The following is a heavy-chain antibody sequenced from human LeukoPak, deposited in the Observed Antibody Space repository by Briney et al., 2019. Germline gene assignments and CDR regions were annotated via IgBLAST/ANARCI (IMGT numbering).Heavy chain of an antibody. D-gene: IGHD3-16*01. V-gene: IGHV1-46*01. CDR1: GYTFTSYY. J-gene: IGHJ4*02. CDR2: INPSGGST. Sequence: ASVKVSCKASGYTFTSYYMHWVRQAPGQGLEWMGIINPSGGSTSYAQKFQGRVTMTRDTSTSTVYMELSSLRSEDTAVYYCARGKGVMITFGGVMGYWGQGTLVTLSS. CDR3: ARGKGVMITFGGVMGY.